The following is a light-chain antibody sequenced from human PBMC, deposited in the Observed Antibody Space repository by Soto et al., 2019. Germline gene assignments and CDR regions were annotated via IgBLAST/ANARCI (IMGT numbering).Light chain of an antibody. CDR1: QSVLSSSNSKNS. CDR2: WAS. V-gene: IGKV4-1*01. Sequence: DIVMTQSPDSLAVSPGERATINCKSSQSVLSSSNSKNSLAWYQQKPGQPPKLLIYWASTRESGVPDRFSGSGSGTDFTLTISSLQAEDVAVYYCQQYYSNPFTFGPGTKVDIK. CDR3: QQYYSNPFT. J-gene: IGKJ3*01.